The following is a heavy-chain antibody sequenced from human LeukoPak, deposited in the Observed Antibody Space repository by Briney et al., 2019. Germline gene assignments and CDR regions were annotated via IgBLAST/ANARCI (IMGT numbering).Heavy chain of an antibody. Sequence: GGSLRLSCAASGFTFSSYGMHWVRQAPGKGLEWVSAISGSGGSTYYADSVKGRFTISRDNAKNSLYLQMNSLRAEDTAVYYCARVFTIFGVVSFDYYYYMDVWGKGTTVTVSS. V-gene: IGHV3-21*01. D-gene: IGHD3-3*01. CDR1: GFTFSSYG. J-gene: IGHJ6*03. CDR2: ISGSGGST. CDR3: ARVFTIFGVVSFDYYYYMDV.